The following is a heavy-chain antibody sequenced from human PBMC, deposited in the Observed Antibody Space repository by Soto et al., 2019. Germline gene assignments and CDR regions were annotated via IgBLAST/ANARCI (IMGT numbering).Heavy chain of an antibody. D-gene: IGHD6-13*01. J-gene: IGHJ5*02. CDR3: ARSSGAAAGKAFDP. CDR1: GGSFSGYY. Sequence: SETLSLTCAVYGGSFSGYYWSWIRQPPGKGLEWIGEINHSGSTNYNPSLKSRVSISVDTSKNQFSLKLSSVTAADTAVYYCARSSGAAAGKAFDPWGQGTLVTVSS. CDR2: INHSGST. V-gene: IGHV4-34*01.